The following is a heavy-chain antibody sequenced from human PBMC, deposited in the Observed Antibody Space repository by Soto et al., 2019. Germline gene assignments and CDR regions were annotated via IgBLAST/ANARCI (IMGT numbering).Heavy chain of an antibody. J-gene: IGHJ4*02. CDR1: GYTFSACY. CDR3: MRGGWGDSPIDY. Sequence: SVTGSCTPAGYTFSACYVHCGRINPVRVFHLLGCINPSNEITTFSQFFQGRVPMPRDTSTNTVPMELNRLTSDDTAVYYCMRGGWGDSPIDYWGQGTQVTVSS. V-gene: IGHV1-2*02. D-gene: IGHD1-26*01. CDR2: INPSNEIT.